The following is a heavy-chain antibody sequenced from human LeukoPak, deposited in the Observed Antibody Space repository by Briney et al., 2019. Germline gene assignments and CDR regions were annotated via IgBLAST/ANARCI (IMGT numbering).Heavy chain of an antibody. CDR2: IYSGGST. Sequence: GGSLRLSCAASGFTVSSNYMSWVRQAPGKGLEWVSVIYSGGSTYYADSVKGRFTISRHNSKNTPYLQMNSLRAEDTAVYYCARGNVDSSGWSVGLYYFDYWGQGTLVTVSS. CDR1: GFTVSSNY. D-gene: IGHD6-19*01. V-gene: IGHV3-53*04. J-gene: IGHJ4*02. CDR3: ARGNVDSSGWSVGLYYFDY.